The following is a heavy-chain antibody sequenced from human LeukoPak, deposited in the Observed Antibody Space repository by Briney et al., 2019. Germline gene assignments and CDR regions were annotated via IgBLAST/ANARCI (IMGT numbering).Heavy chain of an antibody. CDR3: ARAEVVGAHLRSGYFQH. V-gene: IGHV4-59*12. CDR2: IYYSGST. D-gene: IGHD1-26*01. CDR1: GGSISSYY. Sequence: SETLSLTCTVSGGSISSYYWSWIRQPPGKGLEWIGYIYYSGSTNYNPSLKSRVTISVDKSKNQFSLNVSSVTAADTAVYYCARAEVVGAHLRSGYFQHWGQGTLVIVSS. J-gene: IGHJ1*01.